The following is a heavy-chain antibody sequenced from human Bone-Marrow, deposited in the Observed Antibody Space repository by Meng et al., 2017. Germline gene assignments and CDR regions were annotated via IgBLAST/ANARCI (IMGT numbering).Heavy chain of an antibody. D-gene: IGHD4-17*01. J-gene: IGHJ6*02. Sequence: ASVKVSCKASGYTFTSYALQWVRQAPGQGLEWMGWINVGNGHTKYSQKFQDRVTITADESTSTAYMELSSLRSEDTAVYYCASPNGDYDLYYYYGMDVWGQGTTVTVSS. CDR2: INVGNGHT. CDR1: GYTFTSYA. CDR3: ASPNGDYDLYYYYGMDV. V-gene: IGHV1-3*01.